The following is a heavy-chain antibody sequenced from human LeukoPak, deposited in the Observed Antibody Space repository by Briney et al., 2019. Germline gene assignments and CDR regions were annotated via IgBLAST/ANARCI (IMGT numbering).Heavy chain of an antibody. J-gene: IGHJ4*02. V-gene: IGHV6-1*01. D-gene: IGHD2-15*01. CDR1: GDSVSSNSAA. CDR3: ARDYGYCDYGSCYLYDY. CDR2: TYYRSKWYN. Sequence: SQTLSLTCAISGDSVSSNSAAWNWIRQSPSRGLEWLGRTYYRSKWYNDYAVSVKSRITINPDTSNNQFSLKLSSVTAADTAVYYCARDYGYCDYGSCYLYDYWGQGTLVTVSS.